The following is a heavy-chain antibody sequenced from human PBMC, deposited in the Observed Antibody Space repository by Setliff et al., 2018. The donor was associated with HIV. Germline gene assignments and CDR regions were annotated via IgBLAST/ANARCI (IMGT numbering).Heavy chain of an antibody. J-gene: IGHJ3*02. V-gene: IGHV4-30-4*08. D-gene: IGHD3-10*01. CDR1: GASMSSGDYY. Sequence: TSATLSLTCTVSGASMSSGDYYWSWIRQPPGKGLEWIGYIYYSGNSYYNPSLKSRVTLSVDTSKNQFSLKVDSVTAADTAVYYCAREVNIPVRGITDDAFDIWGQGTMVTVSS. CDR3: AREVNIPVRGITDDAFDI. CDR2: IYYSGNS.